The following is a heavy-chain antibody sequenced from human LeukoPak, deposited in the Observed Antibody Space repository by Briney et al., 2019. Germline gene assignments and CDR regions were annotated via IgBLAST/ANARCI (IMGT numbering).Heavy chain of an antibody. D-gene: IGHD5-24*01. J-gene: IGHJ5*02. CDR1: GYTFISYG. V-gene: IGHV1-18*01. CDR2: ISASNGNT. Sequence: ASVKVSCKASGYTFISYGITWVRQAPGQGLEWMGWISASNGNTNYAQKLQGRVTLTRDMSTSTDYLELSSLRSEDTAVYYCARDNSVRDEARWFNPWGQGTLVTVSS. CDR3: ARDNSVRDEARWFNP.